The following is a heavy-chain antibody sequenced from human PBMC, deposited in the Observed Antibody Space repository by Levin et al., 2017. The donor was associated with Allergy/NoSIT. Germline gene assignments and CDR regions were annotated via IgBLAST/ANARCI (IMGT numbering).Heavy chain of an antibody. CDR1: GFSLSTSGVG. D-gene: IGHD3-22*01. CDR3: AHRGYDSSGYDYGILDY. Sequence: SGPTLVKPTQTLTLTCTFSGFSLSTSGVGVGWIRQPPGKALEWLALIYWNDDKRYSPSLKSRLTITKDTSKNQVVLTMTNMDPVDTATYYCAHRGYDSSGYDYGILDYWGQGTLVTVSS. CDR2: IYWNDDK. V-gene: IGHV2-5*01. J-gene: IGHJ4*02.